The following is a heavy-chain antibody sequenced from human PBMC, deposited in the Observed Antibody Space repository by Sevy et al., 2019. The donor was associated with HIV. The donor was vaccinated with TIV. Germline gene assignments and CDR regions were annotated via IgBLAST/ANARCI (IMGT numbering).Heavy chain of an antibody. Sequence: GGSLRLSCTASGFTFSSFGIHWVRQAPGKGLEWVALMWYDGNNKYYADSVKGQFTISRDSSKNMLYLQMNNLRAEDTAVYYCARGPSLIVAGAAGYLDYWGQGTLVTVSS. CDR1: GFTFSSFG. CDR3: ARGPSLIVAGAAGYLDY. CDR2: MWYDGNNK. J-gene: IGHJ4*02. V-gene: IGHV3-33*01. D-gene: IGHD2-21*01.